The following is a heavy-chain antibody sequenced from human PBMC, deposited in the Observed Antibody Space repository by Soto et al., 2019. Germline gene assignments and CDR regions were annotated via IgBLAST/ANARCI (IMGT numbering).Heavy chain of an antibody. CDR3: ARSVAVPGAHIEY. CDR1: GGYISGPY. D-gene: IGHD6-19*01. CDR2: VYYTGRT. J-gene: IGHJ4*02. V-gene: IGHV4-59*11. Sequence: SETLSLTCSVSGGYISGPYWSWIRQAPGQGLAWLACVYYTGRTNYRPSLRSRFSISLDTSKNEFSLRLSSVPTAAPAAYLCARSVAVPGAHIEYWDQVTQVIVSS.